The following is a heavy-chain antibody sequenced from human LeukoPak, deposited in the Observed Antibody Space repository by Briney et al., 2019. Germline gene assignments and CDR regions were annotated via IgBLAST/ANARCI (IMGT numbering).Heavy chain of an antibody. D-gene: IGHD6-13*01. CDR2: IYYSGST. V-gene: IGHV4-39*07. J-gene: IGHJ3*02. CDR3: ARGRSSSWYTGTRLGAFDI. CDR1: GGSISSSSYY. Sequence: SETLSLTCTVSGGSISSSSYYWGWIRQPPGKGLEWIGSIYYSGSTCYNPSLKSRVTISVDTSKNQFSLKLSSVTAADTAVYYCARGRSSSWYTGTRLGAFDIWGQGTLVTVSS.